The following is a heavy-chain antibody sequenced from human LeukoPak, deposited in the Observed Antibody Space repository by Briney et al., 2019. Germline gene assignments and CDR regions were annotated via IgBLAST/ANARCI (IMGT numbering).Heavy chain of an antibody. Sequence: ASLNVSCKPSGYTFTSYYIDGVRHTPGQGLESRVWNNPKSGGPNSAQQFQGRVTMTRETPISTAYMELSRLRSGDTALYSCGRDYSVIGVSSGYLPDYWGQGALVTVSS. V-gene: IGHV1-2*02. CDR2: NNPKSGGP. D-gene: IGHD3-22*01. CDR1: GYTFTSYY. J-gene: IGHJ4*02. CDR3: GRDYSVIGVSSGYLPDY.